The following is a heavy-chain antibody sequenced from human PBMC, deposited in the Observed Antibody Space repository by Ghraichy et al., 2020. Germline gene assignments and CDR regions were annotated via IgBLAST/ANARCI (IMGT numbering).Heavy chain of an antibody. J-gene: IGHJ4*02. Sequence: ASVKVSCKASGYTFTGYYIHWVRQAPGQGLEWMGWINPNSGGTNYAQKFEGRVTMTRDTSISTAYMELRRLRSDDTAVYYCANEPLYNWNATFDYWGQGTLVTVSS. V-gene: IGHV1-2*02. CDR2: INPNSGGT. CDR3: ANEPLYNWNATFDY. CDR1: GYTFTGYY. D-gene: IGHD1-20*01.